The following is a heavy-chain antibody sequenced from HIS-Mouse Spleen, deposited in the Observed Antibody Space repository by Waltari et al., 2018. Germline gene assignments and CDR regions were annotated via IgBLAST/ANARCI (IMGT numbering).Heavy chain of an antibody. Sequence: QVQLVQSGAEVKKPGASVKVSCKASGYTFTGYYMHWVRQAPGQGLEWMGRINPNRGGTNYARKFQGRVTMTRDTSISTAYMELSRLRSDDTAVYYCARASDIVVVVAATGWFDPWGQGTLVTVSS. CDR2: INPNRGGT. J-gene: IGHJ5*02. D-gene: IGHD2-15*01. CDR3: ARASDIVVVVAATGWFDP. CDR1: GYTFTGYY. V-gene: IGHV1-2*02.